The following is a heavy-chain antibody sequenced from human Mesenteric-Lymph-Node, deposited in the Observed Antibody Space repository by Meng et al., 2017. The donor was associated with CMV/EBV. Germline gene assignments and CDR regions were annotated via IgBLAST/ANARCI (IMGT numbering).Heavy chain of an antibody. D-gene: IGHD3-22*01. CDR2: VHYSGTT. V-gene: IGHV4-39*01. CDR3: ARRGNYDSDYSEY. J-gene: IGHJ4*02. CDR1: GDSISNSTYY. Sequence: QLRLQESGPGLVKPSETLSLSCIVSGDSISNSTYYWTWIRQPPGKGLEWIGSVHYSGTTYYNPSLKGRLTISVDTSANLFSLRLTTVTAADTATYYCARRGNYDSDYSEYWGQGTLVTVSS.